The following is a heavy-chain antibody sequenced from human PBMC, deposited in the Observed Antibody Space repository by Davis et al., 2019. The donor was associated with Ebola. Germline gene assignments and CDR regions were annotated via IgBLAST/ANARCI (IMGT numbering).Heavy chain of an antibody. CDR1: GFTFSSYA. CDR3: ARRQNYYDSSGYYYAFDI. V-gene: IGHV3-30-3*01. J-gene: IGHJ3*02. Sequence: GESLKISCAASGFTFSSYAMHWVRQAPGKGLEWVAVISYDGSNKYYADSVKGRFTISRDNSKNTLYLQMNSLRAEDTAVYYCARRQNYYDSSGYYYAFDIWGQGTMVTVSS. D-gene: IGHD3-22*01. CDR2: ISYDGSNK.